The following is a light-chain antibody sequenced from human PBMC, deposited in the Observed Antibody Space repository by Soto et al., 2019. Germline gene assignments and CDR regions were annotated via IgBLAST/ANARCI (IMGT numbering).Light chain of an antibody. Sequence: QSALTQPASVSGSPGQSITISCTGTSSDVGSYNLVSWYQQHPGKAPKLMIYEGSKWPSGVSNRFSGSKSGNTASLTLSGLQAEDEADYYCCSYAGNSSFVCGTGTKVTVL. CDR2: EGS. CDR3: CSYAGNSSFV. CDR1: SSDVGSYNL. J-gene: IGLJ1*01. V-gene: IGLV2-23*01.